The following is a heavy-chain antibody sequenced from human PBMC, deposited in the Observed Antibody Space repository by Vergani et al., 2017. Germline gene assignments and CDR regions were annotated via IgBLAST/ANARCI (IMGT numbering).Heavy chain of an antibody. V-gene: IGHV4-59*13. J-gene: IGHJ4*02. CDR1: GGSISSYY. D-gene: IGHD6-19*01. Sequence: QVQLQESGPGLVKPSETLSLTCTVSGGSISSYYWSWIRQPPGKGLEWIGYIYYIGNTNYNPSLTSRVTISVDTSKNQFSLKLSSVTAADTAVYYCARGGGAVAGYFDYWGQGTLVTVSS. CDR3: ARGGGAVAGYFDY. CDR2: IYYIGNT.